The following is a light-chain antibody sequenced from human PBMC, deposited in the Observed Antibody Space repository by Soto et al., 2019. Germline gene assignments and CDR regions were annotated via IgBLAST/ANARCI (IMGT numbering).Light chain of an antibody. CDR1: QSISRS. Sequence: EIVLTQSPAILSVSPWERATLSCRASQSISRSLAWYQQKPGQAPGLLISDASTRATGIPARFSGSGSGTEFTLTISSLQSEDFAVYYCQQCAYSPRTFGQGTKVDIK. V-gene: IGKV3-15*01. J-gene: IGKJ1*01. CDR2: DAS. CDR3: QQCAYSPRT.